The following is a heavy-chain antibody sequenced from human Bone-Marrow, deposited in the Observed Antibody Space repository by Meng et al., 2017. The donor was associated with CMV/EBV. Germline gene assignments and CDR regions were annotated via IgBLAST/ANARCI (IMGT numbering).Heavy chain of an antibody. CDR1: SISSYY. V-gene: IGHV4-4*07. CDR2: IYTSGST. J-gene: IGHJ4*02. CDR3: ARDRPYGGYSGYDDFYYFDY. Sequence: SISSYYWGWVRQPTGKGLGWMGRIYTSGSTNYNPSLKSQVAMSVGTSKNQFSLKLSSVTAANTAVYYCARDRPYGGYSGYDDFYYFDYWGQGTLVTVSS. D-gene: IGHD5-12*01.